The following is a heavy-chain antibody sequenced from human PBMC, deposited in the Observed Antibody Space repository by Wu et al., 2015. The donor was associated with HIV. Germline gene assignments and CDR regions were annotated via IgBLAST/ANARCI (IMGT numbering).Heavy chain of an antibody. CDR3: ARLPAINCSGGSCYYYGMDV. CDR2: INPNSGGS. CDR1: GYRFTSYG. V-gene: IGHV1-2*02. Sequence: QVQLVQSAAEVKKPGDSVTVSCKTSGYRFTSYGITWVRQAPGQGLEWMGWINPNSGGSKSPQKFQGRVTMTRDTSVSTVYMELSRLRSDDTAVYYCARLPAINCSGGSCYYYGMDVVGPRA. J-gene: IGHJ6*02. D-gene: IGHD2-15*01.